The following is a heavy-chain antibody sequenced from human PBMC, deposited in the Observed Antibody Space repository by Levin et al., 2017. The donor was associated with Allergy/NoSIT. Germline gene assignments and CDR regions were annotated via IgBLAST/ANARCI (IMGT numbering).Heavy chain of an antibody. D-gene: IGHD4-17*01. Sequence: GGSLRLSCAASGFTLSHYTMNWVRQAPGKGLEWVSYISTSSNTIYYADSVKGRFTITRDNAKNSLYLQMNSLRDEDTAVEYCARDRTTVSSPFDYWGQGTLVTVSS. CDR3: ARDRTTVSSPFDY. CDR2: ISTSSNTI. CDR1: GFTLSHYT. J-gene: IGHJ4*02. V-gene: IGHV3-48*02.